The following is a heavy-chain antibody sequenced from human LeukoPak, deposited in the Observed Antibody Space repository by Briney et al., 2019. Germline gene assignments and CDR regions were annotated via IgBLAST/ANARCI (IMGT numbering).Heavy chain of an antibody. CDR1: GYTFTSYG. V-gene: IGHV1-18*01. D-gene: IGHD3-22*01. CDR2: ISAYNGNT. Sequence: ASVKVSCKASGYTFTSYGISWVRQAPGQGLEWMGWISAYNGNTNYAQKLQGRVTMTTDTSTSTAYMELRSLRSDDTAVYYCARDQLDYYDSSGYSDDFDYWGQGTLVTVSS. J-gene: IGHJ4*02. CDR3: ARDQLDYYDSSGYSDDFDY.